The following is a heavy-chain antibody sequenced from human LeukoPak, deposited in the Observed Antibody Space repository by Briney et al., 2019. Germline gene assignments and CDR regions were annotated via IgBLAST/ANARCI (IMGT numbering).Heavy chain of an antibody. V-gene: IGHV1-2*06. CDR1: GYTFTGYY. J-gene: IGHJ6*02. CDR3: AREYSSGWFEMDYYGMDV. CDR2: ISRNSGGT. Sequence: GASVKVSCKASGYTFTGYYMHWVRQAPGQGLEWMGRISRNSGGTNYAQKFQGRVTMTRDTSISTAYMELSRLRSDDTAVYYCAREYSSGWFEMDYYGMDVWGQGTTVTVSS. D-gene: IGHD6-19*01.